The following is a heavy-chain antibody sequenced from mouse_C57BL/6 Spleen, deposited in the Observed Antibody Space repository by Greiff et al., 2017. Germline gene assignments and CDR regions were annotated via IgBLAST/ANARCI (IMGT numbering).Heavy chain of an antibody. CDR2: IDPSDSYT. CDR1: GYTFSIYW. V-gene: IGHV1-69*01. CDR3: ARDSSDYPYVDY. Sequence: QVQLQLPGAAFVMPGASVKLSCKASGYTFSIYWVHWVKQRPGQGLEWIGEIDPSDSYTNYNQKFKCKSTLTVDKSSSTAYMQLSSLTSEDSAVYYCARDSSDYPYVDYWGQGTTLTVSS. D-gene: IGHD3-2*02. J-gene: IGHJ2*01.